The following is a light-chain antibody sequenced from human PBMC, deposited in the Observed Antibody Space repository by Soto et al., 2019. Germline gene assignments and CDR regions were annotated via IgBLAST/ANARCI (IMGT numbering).Light chain of an antibody. CDR2: GPS. CDR1: QSVSSTY. J-gene: IGKJ2*01. CDR3: QQYDSSPYT. Sequence: EIVLTQSPGTLSLSPGESATLSCRASQSVSSTYLAWYQHKPGQAPMLLIYGPSSRATGVPDRFSASGSGTDFTLTISRLEPEDSAVYYCQQYDSSPYTFGQGTKLEIK. V-gene: IGKV3-20*01.